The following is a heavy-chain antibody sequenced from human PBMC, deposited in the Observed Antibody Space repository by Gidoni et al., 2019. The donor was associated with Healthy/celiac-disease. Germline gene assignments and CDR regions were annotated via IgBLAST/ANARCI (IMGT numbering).Heavy chain of an antibody. CDR1: GFPFSTYG. Sequence: QVQLVESGGGVVQPGRSLRLSCAASGFPFSTYGIHWVRQAPGKGLEWVTVISYDGSDKYYADSVKGRFTISRDNSKNMLYLQMNSRRAEDTAVYYCAKVSSTAAVWDAMDVWGHGTTVTVSS. CDR2: ISYDGSDK. CDR3: AKVSSTAAVWDAMDV. J-gene: IGHJ6*02. V-gene: IGHV3-30*18. D-gene: IGHD6-6*01.